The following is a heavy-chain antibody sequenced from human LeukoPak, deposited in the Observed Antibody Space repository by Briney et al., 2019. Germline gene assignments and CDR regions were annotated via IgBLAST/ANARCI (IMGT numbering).Heavy chain of an antibody. CDR3: AKDRVVTKYYYYYYGMDV. J-gene: IGHJ6*02. Sequence: PGGSLRLSCAASGFTFSSYAMSWVRQAPGKGLEWVSAISGSGGSTYYADSVKGRFTISRDNSKNTLYLQMNSLRAEDTAVYYCAKDRVVTKYYYYYYGMDVWGQGTTVTVSS. CDR2: ISGSGGST. V-gene: IGHV3-23*01. CDR1: GFTFSSYA. D-gene: IGHD2-21*02.